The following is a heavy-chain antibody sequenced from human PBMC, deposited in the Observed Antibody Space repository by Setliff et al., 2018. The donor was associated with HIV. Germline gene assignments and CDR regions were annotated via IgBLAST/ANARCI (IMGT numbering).Heavy chain of an antibody. D-gene: IGHD1-26*01. V-gene: IGHV4-39*02. J-gene: IGHJ4*02. CDR1: GGSISSSSDY. Sequence: SETLSLTCSVSGGSISSSSDYWGWIRQPPGKGLEWIGSIYYSGSIYYNPSLKSRVTISVDTPNNHFSLRLSSVTAADTALYYCASGEDSGTYGEPYDSWGQGALVTVSS. CDR3: ASGEDSGTYGEPYDS. CDR2: IYYSGSI.